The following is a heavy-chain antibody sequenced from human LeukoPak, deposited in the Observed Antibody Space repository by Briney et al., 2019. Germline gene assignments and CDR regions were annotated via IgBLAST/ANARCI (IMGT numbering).Heavy chain of an antibody. CDR2: IYSGGGT. D-gene: IGHD3-10*01. V-gene: IGHV3-66*01. J-gene: IGHJ4*02. CDR3: ARAPTPPGYYGSGSYDY. CDR1: GFTVSSNY. Sequence: GGSLRLSCAASGFTVSSNYMSWVRQAPGKGLEWVSVIYSGGGTYYAGSVKGRFTISRDNSKNTLYLQMNSLRAEDTAVYYCARAPTPPGYYGSGSYDYWGQGTLVTVSS.